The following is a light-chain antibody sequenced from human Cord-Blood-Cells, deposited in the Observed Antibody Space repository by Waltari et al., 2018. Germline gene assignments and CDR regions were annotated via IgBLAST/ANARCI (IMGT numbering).Light chain of an antibody. CDR2: ANN. CDR1: SSNIGHNY. J-gene: IGLJ3*02. Sequence: QSVLTQPPSVSAAPGQKVTISCSGSSSNIGHNYVSWYQQLPGTAPKLLIYANNKRPSGIPDRSSGSKSGTSATLGITGLQTGDEADYYCGTWDSSLSAGVFGGGTKLTVL. CDR3: GTWDSSLSAGV. V-gene: IGLV1-51*01.